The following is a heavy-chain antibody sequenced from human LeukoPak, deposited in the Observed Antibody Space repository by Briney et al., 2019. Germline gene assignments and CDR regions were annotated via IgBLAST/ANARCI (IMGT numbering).Heavy chain of an antibody. CDR2: IYYTGST. J-gene: IGHJ5*02. CDR1: GGSISSYY. D-gene: IGHD6-19*01. CDR3: ARDRKQWLRGPFDP. V-gene: IGHV4-59*01. Sequence: SETLSLTCTVSGGSISSYYWNWIRQPPGRGLEWIGYIYYTGSTNYNPSVKSRVTISVDMSKNHFSLKLNSVTAADTAIYYCARDRKQWLRGPFDPWGQGTLVTVSS.